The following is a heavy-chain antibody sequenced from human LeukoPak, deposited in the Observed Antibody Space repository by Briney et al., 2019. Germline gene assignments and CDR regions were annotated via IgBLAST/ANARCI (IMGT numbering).Heavy chain of an antibody. CDR3: AKARDYYTAMVTD. Sequence: GGSLRLSCAASGFTFSSYAMSWVRQAPGKGLEWVSAISGSGGSTYYADSVKGRFTISRDNSKNTLYLQTNSLRAEDTVVYYCAKARDYYTAMVTDWGQGTLVTVSS. V-gene: IGHV3-23*01. J-gene: IGHJ4*02. CDR1: GFTFSSYA. CDR2: ISGSGGST. D-gene: IGHD5-18*01.